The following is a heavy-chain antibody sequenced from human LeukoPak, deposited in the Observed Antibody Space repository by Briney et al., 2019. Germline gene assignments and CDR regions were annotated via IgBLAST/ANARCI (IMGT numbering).Heavy chain of an antibody. V-gene: IGHV3-23*01. CDR2: ISGSGGST. J-gene: IGHJ4*02. Sequence: GGSLRLSCAASGFTFGSYAVSWVRQAPGKGLEWVSAISGSGGSTYYADSVKGRFTISRDNSKNTLYLQMNSLRAEDTAVYYCAKASQTSWSSSWLWFLDSWGQGTPVTVSS. CDR1: GFTFGSYA. CDR3: AKASQTSWSSSWLWFLDS. D-gene: IGHD6-13*01.